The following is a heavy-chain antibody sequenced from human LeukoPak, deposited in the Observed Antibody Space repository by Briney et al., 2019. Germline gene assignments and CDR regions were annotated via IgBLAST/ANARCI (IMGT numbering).Heavy chain of an antibody. V-gene: IGHV3-74*01. CDR1: GFTFSSYC. CDR3: ARVVTTSED. Sequence: GSLRLSCAASGFTFSSYCMHWVRQAPGKGLVWVSRINSDGSNTSYADSVKGRFMISRDNAKNTLYLQMNSLRAEDTAVYYCARVVTTSEDWGQGTLVTVSS. D-gene: IGHD1-14*01. J-gene: IGHJ4*02. CDR2: INSDGSNT.